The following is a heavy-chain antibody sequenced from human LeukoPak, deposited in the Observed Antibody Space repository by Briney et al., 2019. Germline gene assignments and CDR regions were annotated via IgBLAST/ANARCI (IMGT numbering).Heavy chain of an antibody. Sequence: PGGSLRLSCAASGFTFSNYAMHWVRQAPGKGLEWVAVISYDGSNKYYADSVKGRFTISRDNSKNTLYPQTNSLRSEDTAVYYCSRGQFRLGQYDSSAFDYWGQGTLVTVSS. CDR3: SRGQFRLGQYDSSAFDY. CDR2: ISYDGSNK. J-gene: IGHJ4*02. D-gene: IGHD3-22*01. V-gene: IGHV3-30*04. CDR1: GFTFSNYA.